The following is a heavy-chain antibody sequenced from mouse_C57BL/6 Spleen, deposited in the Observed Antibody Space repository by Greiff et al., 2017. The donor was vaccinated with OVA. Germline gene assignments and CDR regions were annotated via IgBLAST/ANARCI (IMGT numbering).Heavy chain of an antibody. D-gene: IGHD1-1*01. CDR3: ASSYYYGSRFAY. J-gene: IGHJ3*01. V-gene: IGHV2-6*01. CDR1: GFSLTSYG. CDR2: IWGVGST. Sequence: QVQLQQSGPGLVAPSQSLSITCTVSGFSLTSYGVDWVRQSPGKGLEWLGVIWGVGSTNYNSALKSRLSISKHNSKSQVFLKMNSLQTDDTAMYYCASSYYYGSRFAYWGQGTLVTVSA.